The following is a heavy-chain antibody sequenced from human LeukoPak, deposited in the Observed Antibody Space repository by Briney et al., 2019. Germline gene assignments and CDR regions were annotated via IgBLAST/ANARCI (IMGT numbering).Heavy chain of an antibody. CDR1: GGSISDSSYY. D-gene: IGHD3-22*01. CDR3: AKSAYSDSSGYYREYCFDY. J-gene: IGHJ4*02. Sequence: ETLSLTCTVSGGSISDSSYYWGWIRQPPGKGLEWVSAISGSGGSTYYADSVKGRFTISRDNSKNTLYLQMNSLRAEDTAIYYCAKSAYSDSSGYYREYCFDYWGQGTLVTVSS. CDR2: ISGSGGST. V-gene: IGHV3-23*01.